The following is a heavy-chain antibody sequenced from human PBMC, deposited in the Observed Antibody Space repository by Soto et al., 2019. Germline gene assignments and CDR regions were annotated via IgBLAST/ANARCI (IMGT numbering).Heavy chain of an antibody. Sequence: ASVKVSCKASGYTFTSYDINWVRQATGQGLEWMGWMNPNSGNIGYAQKFQGRVTMTRNTSISTAYMELSSLRSEDTAVYYCARAVRTTVTSLGYWGQGTLVTVSS. J-gene: IGHJ4*02. D-gene: IGHD4-4*01. V-gene: IGHV1-8*01. CDR1: GYTFTSYD. CDR2: MNPNSGNI. CDR3: ARAVRTTVTSLGY.